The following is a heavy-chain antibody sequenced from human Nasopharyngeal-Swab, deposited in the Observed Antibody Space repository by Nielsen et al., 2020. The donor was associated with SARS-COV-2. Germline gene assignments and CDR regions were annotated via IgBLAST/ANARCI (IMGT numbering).Heavy chain of an antibody. J-gene: IGHJ4*02. Sequence: SETLSLTCAVYGGSFSGYYWSWIRQPPGKGLEWIGEINHSGSTNYNPSLKSRVTISVDTSKNQFSLKLSSVTAADAAVYYCARIPYVLRYFDWLYYFDYWGQGTLVTVSS. CDR3: ARIPYVLRYFDWLYYFDY. D-gene: IGHD3-9*01. CDR1: GGSFSGYY. V-gene: IGHV4-34*01. CDR2: INHSGST.